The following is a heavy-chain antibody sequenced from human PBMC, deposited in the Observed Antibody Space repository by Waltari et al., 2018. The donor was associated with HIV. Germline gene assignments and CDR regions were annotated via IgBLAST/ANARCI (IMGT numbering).Heavy chain of an antibody. J-gene: IGHJ3*02. D-gene: IGHD1-26*01. CDR1: GFSSSNYV. Sequence: QVQLVESGGRVVQPGRSLRLSCEASGFSSSNYVMHWVRQAPGKGLEWVAVIWNDGSNRDYADAVKGRFTISRDKSKHTLSLQMNNLRAEDTAVYYCVGAPGIIDAFNMWGQGTVVIVSS. CDR2: IWNDGSNR. V-gene: IGHV3-33*01. CDR3: VGAPGIIDAFNM.